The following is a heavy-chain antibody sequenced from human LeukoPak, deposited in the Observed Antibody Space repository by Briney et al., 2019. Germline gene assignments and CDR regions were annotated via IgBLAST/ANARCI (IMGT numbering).Heavy chain of an antibody. V-gene: IGHV4-34*01. D-gene: IGHD3-3*01. Sequence: PSETLSFTCAVYGGSLSGYYWSWIRQPPGKGLEWIGEINHSGSTNYNPSLKSRVTISVDTSKNQFSLKLTSVTAADTAVYYCARRSGYSPNWFDPWGQGTLVTVSS. CDR1: GGSLSGYY. CDR2: INHSGST. CDR3: ARRSGYSPNWFDP. J-gene: IGHJ5*02.